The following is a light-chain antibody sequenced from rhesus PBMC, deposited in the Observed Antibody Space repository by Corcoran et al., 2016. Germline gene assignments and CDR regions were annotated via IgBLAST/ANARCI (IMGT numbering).Light chain of an antibody. Sequence: DIQMTQSPSSLSASVGDTVTITCRASQTIYSWLAWYQQKPGEAPTLLIYKSSTLQSGVPSRFSGTGSGTDFTLTISSLQSEDFATYYCQQYNFSPYSFGQGTEVEIK. CDR1: QTIYSW. V-gene: IGKV1-22*01. CDR2: KSS. J-gene: IGKJ2*01. CDR3: QQYNFSPYS.